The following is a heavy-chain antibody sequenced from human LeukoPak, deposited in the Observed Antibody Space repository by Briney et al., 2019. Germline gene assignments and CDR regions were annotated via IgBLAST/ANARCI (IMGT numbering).Heavy chain of an antibody. CDR1: GFTFSSYA. Sequence: GRSLRLSCAASGFTFSSYAMHWVRQAPGKGLEWVAVISYDGSNKYYADSVKGRFTISRDNSKNTLYLQMNSLRAEDTAVYYCARSDDFWSGYYWDYWGQGTLVTVSS. J-gene: IGHJ4*02. V-gene: IGHV3-30-3*01. CDR2: ISYDGSNK. CDR3: ARSDDFWSGYYWDY. D-gene: IGHD3-3*01.